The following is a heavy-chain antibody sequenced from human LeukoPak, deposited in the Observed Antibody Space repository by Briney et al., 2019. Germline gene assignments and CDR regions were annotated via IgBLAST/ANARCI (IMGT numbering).Heavy chain of an antibody. CDR2: IRSKAYGGTT. CDR3: TTYCSSTSCYIFDY. Sequence: GGSLRLSCTTSGFTFGDYAMSWVRQAPGKGLEWVGFIRSKAYGGTTECAASVEGRFTISRDDSKSIAYLQMNSLKTEDTAVYYCTTYCSSTSCYIFDYWGQGTLVTVSS. D-gene: IGHD2-2*02. V-gene: IGHV3-49*04. J-gene: IGHJ4*02. CDR1: GFTFGDYA.